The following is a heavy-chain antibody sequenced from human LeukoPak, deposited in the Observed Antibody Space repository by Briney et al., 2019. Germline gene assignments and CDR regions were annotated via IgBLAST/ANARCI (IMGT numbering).Heavy chain of an antibody. J-gene: IGHJ4*02. D-gene: IGHD3-9*01. CDR3: ARDYDILTGYYKGAWWVELDY. V-gene: IGHV1-18*01. CDR2: ISAYNGNT. CDR1: GYTFTSYG. Sequence: ASVKVSCKASGYTFTSYGISWVRQAPGQGLEWMGWISAYNGNTNYAQKFQVRVTMTTDTSTSTAYMELRSLRSDDTAIYYCARDYDILTGYYKGAWWVELDYWGQGTLVTVSS.